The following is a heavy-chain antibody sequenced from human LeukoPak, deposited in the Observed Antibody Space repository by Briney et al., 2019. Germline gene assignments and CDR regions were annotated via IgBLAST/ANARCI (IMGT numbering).Heavy chain of an antibody. Sequence: GASVKVSCKASGYTFTGYYIHWVRQAPGQGLEWMGRINCNGGGTSYAQKFQGRVTMTRDTSISTAYMELDRLTSDDTAVYYCARDYGPYPGCSWFDPWGQGPLVTVSS. CDR2: INCNGGGT. V-gene: IGHV1-2*06. J-gene: IGHJ5*02. D-gene: IGHD2-21*01. CDR1: GYTFTGYY. CDR3: ARDYGPYPGCSWFDP.